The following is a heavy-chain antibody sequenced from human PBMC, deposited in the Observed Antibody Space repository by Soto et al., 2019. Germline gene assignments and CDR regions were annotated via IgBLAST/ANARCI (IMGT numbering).Heavy chain of an antibody. V-gene: IGHV3-21*01. CDR2: ISSSSGYI. D-gene: IGHD3-10*01. J-gene: IGHJ4*02. Sequence: EVQLVESGGGLVKPGGSLRLSCAASGFTFSSYSMNWVRQAPGKGLEWVSSISSSSGYIYYADSVKGRFTISRDNAKNSLYLQMNSLRVEDTAVYYCARVSFVRGVINEPIDYWGQGTLVTVSS. CDR1: GFTFSSYS. CDR3: ARVSFVRGVINEPIDY.